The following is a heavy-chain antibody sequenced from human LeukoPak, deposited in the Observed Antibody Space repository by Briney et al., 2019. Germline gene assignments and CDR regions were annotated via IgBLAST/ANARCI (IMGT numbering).Heavy chain of an antibody. V-gene: IGHV4-59*01. Sequence: SETLSLTCTVSGGSISSYYWSWIRQPPGKGLEWIGYIYYSGSTNYNPSLKSRVTISVDTSKNQFSLKLSSVTAADTAVYYCARDSGMYYYDSSGYYSSYYYYGMDVWDQGTTVTVSS. CDR3: ARDSGMYYYDSSGYYSSYYYYGMDV. CDR1: GGSISSYY. D-gene: IGHD3-22*01. J-gene: IGHJ6*02. CDR2: IYYSGST.